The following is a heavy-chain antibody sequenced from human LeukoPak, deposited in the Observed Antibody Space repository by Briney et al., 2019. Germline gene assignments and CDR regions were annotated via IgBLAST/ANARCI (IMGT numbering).Heavy chain of an antibody. CDR2: IIPILGIA. J-gene: IGHJ4*02. CDR3: ARGTNGEEIDY. CDR1: GYTFTSYD. Sequence: GASVKVSCKASGYTFTSYDISWVRQAPGQGLEWMGRIIPILGIANYAQKFQGRVTITADKSTSTAYMELSSLRSEDTAVYYCARGTNGEEIDYWGQGTLVTVSS. D-gene: IGHD4-17*01. V-gene: IGHV1-69*04.